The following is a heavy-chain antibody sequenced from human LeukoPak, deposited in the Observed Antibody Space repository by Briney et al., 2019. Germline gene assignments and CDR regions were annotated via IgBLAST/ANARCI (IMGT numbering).Heavy chain of an antibody. V-gene: IGHV3-21*01. CDR3: AKPVGGQLVLYYFDY. D-gene: IGHD6-6*01. CDR1: GFTFSSYS. Sequence: GGSLRLSCAASGFTFSSYSMNWVRQAPGKGLEWVSSISSSSGYIYYADSVKGRFTISRDNAKNSLYLQMNSLRAEDTAVYYCAKPVGGQLVLYYFDYWGQGTLVTVSS. CDR2: ISSSSGYI. J-gene: IGHJ4*02.